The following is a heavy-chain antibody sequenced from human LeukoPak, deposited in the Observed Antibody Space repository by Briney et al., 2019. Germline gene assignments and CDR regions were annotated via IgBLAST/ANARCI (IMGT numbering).Heavy chain of an antibody. CDR1: GFTFSSYA. Sequence: GGSLRLSCAASGFTFSSYAMSWVRQAPGKGLEWVSAISGSGGSTYYADSVKGRFTISRDNSKNTLYLRMNSLRAEDTAVYYCAKGTGYSSGWYRGPPRAYYFDYWGQGTLVTVSS. D-gene: IGHD6-19*01. CDR2: ISGSGGST. CDR3: AKGTGYSSGWYRGPPRAYYFDY. V-gene: IGHV3-23*01. J-gene: IGHJ4*02.